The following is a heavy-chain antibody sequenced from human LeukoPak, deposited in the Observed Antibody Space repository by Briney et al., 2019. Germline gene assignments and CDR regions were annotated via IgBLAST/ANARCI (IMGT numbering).Heavy chain of an antibody. Sequence: SETLSLTCTVSGGSISSSSYYWGWIRPPPGKGLEWIGSIYYSGSTYYNPSLKSRVTISVDTSKNQFSLKLSSVTAADTAVYYCARHVLAWGGGVDVWGQGTTVTVSS. CDR1: GGSISSSSYY. V-gene: IGHV4-39*01. CDR3: ARHVLAWGGGVDV. CDR2: IYYSGST. J-gene: IGHJ6*02. D-gene: IGHD3-3*02.